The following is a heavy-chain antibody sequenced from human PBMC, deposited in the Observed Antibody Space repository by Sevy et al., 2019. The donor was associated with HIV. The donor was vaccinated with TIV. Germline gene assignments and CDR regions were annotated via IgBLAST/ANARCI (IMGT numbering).Heavy chain of an antibody. V-gene: IGHV1-2*02. J-gene: IGHJ4*02. CDR2: INPNSGAT. Sequence: ASVKVSCKASGYTFTGYYMYWVRQAPGQGLEWLGWINPNSGATNYAQKFQGRVTMTRDTSISTAYMELSRLRSEDTAVYYCARGRIAAAGGHYFDYWGQGTLVTVSS. D-gene: IGHD6-13*01. CDR3: ARGRIAAAGGHYFDY. CDR1: GYTFTGYY.